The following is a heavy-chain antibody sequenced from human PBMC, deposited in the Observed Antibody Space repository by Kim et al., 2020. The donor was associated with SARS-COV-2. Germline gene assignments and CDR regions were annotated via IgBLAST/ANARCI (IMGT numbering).Heavy chain of an antibody. CDR1: GFTFKTFV. CDR2: IWHDGTNE. D-gene: IGHD6-19*01. Sequence: GGSLRLSCATSGFTFKTFVTHWVRQAPGKGLEWVADIWHDGTNEHYADSVKGRFSISRDKSRNTVYLQMNSLRVDDTAKYYCARGSGWTPPDEYWGQGTLVTVSS. V-gene: IGHV3-33*01. J-gene: IGHJ4*02. CDR3: ARGSGWTPPDEY.